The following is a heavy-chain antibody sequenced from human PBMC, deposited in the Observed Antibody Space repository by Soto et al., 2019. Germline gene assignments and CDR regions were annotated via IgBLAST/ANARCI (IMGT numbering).Heavy chain of an antibody. CDR1: GYTFRSYD. CDR3: ARAYGAGSFDF. V-gene: IGHV1-8*01. CDR2: VNPNTGNT. J-gene: IGHJ5*01. D-gene: IGHD3-10*01. Sequence: QVQLVQSGAEVKKPGASVKVSCTGSGYTFRSYDIHWGRQATGQGLEWMGCVNPNTGNTGYAQKFQGRVTMTRDMSKTSAYMEVNSLTSEDTAIYYCARAYGAGSFDFWGQGTLVSVSS.